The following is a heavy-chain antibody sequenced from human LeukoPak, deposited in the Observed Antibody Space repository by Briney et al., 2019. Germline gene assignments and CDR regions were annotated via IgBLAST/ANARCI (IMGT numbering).Heavy chain of an antibody. CDR1: GFTFSSYA. CDR2: ISYDGSNK. D-gene: IGHD3-22*01. Sequence: GGSLRLSCAASGFTFSSYAMHWVRQAPGKGLEWVAVISYDGSNKYYADSVKGRFTISRDNSKNTLYLQMNSLRAEDTAVYYCARTPYYYDSSGYRNWFDPWGQGTLVTVSS. CDR3: ARTPYYYDSSGYRNWFDP. V-gene: IGHV3-30*04. J-gene: IGHJ5*02.